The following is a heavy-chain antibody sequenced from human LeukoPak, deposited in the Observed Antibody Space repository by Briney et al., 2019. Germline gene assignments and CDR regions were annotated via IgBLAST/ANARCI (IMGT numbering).Heavy chain of an antibody. V-gene: IGHV1-46*01. J-gene: IGHJ4*02. CDR2: INPSGGST. D-gene: IGHD2-2*02. CDR3: VKGGTWTIHYFDF. CDR1: GYTFTSYY. Sequence: GASVKVSCKASGYTFTSYYMHWVRQAPGQGLEWMGIINPSGGSTTYAQKFQGRVTMTRDTSTTTVYMELSSLRSEDTAVYYCVKGGTWTIHYFDFWGQGTLVTVSS.